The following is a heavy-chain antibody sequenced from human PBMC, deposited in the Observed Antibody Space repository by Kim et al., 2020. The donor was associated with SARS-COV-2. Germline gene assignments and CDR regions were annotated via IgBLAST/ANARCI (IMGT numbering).Heavy chain of an antibody. D-gene: IGHD1-7*01. CDR1: GYTFTGFY. Sequence: ASVKVSCKASGYTFTGFYMHWVRQAPGKGLEWMGGINPNSGGTNYAQKFQGRVTMTGDTSISTAYMELSRLRSDDTAVYYCARRESRYINGTTFRGKTTTDVDYWGQGTLVTVSS. CDR3: ARRESRYINGTTFRGKTTTDVDY. J-gene: IGHJ4*02. CDR2: INPNSGGT. V-gene: IGHV1-2*02.